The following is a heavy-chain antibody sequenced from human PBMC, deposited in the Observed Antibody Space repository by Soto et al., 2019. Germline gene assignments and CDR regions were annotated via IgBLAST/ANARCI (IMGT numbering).Heavy chain of an antibody. V-gene: IGHV4-59*01. D-gene: IGHD3-3*01. J-gene: IGHJ5*02. Sequence: PSETLSLTCTVSGGSISSYYWSWIRQPPGKGLEWIGYIYYSGSTNYNPSLKSRVTISVDTSKNQFSLKLSSVTAADTAVYYCARVGTIFGVVNDIWFDPWGQGTLVTVYS. CDR2: IYYSGST. CDR3: ARVGTIFGVVNDIWFDP. CDR1: GGSISSYY.